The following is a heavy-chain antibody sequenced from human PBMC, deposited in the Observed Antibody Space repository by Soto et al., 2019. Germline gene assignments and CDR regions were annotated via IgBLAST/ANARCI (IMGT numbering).Heavy chain of an antibody. Sequence: PEVSLRLSCAASGFSFRNSWMSWGGQAPWKGLEWVGHIKSQGDGGTRDYAAPVKGRFTISRDDSKNTLFLQMNSLKNEDTAVYFCTTDLQAYCDGTTCYAGNYYYDDMDVWGQGTTVTVSS. CDR3: TTDLQAYCDGTTCYAGNYYYDDMDV. D-gene: IGHD2-2*01. CDR2: IKSQGDGGTR. V-gene: IGHV3-15*01. CDR1: GFSFRNSW. J-gene: IGHJ6*02.